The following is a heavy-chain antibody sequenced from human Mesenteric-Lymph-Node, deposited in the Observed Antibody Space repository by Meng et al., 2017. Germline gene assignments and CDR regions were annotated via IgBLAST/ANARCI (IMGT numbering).Heavy chain of an antibody. V-gene: IGHV1-46*01. CDR1: GYTLTELS. CDR2: INPSGGST. J-gene: IGHJ4*02. CDR3: ASSDYYDSSGYYPLGY. D-gene: IGHD3-22*01. Sequence: ASVKVSCKVSGYTLTELSMHWVRQAPGQGLEWMGIINPSGGSTSYAQKFQGRVTMTRDTSTSTVYMELSSLRSEDTAVYYCASSDYYDSSGYYPLGYWGQGTLVTVSS.